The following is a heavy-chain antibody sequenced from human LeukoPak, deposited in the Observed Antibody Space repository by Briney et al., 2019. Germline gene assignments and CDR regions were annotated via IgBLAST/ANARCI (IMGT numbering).Heavy chain of an antibody. V-gene: IGHV4-39*01. D-gene: IGHD3-10*01. CDR3: AANSADYNTLGSSYKV. CDR1: SASISSSPYF. Sequence: SETLSLTCTVSSASISSSPYFWGWIRQSPGKGLEWIGSISYSGTTYYNPSLKSRVTISVDTSKNQFSLKLNSVTAADTAVFYCAANSADYNTLGSSYKVWGQEPWSPSPQ. J-gene: IGHJ4*01. CDR2: ISYSGTT.